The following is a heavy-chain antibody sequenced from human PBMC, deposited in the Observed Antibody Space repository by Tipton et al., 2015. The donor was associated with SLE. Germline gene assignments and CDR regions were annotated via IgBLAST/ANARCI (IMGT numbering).Heavy chain of an antibody. CDR3: ARRIPGHYFDY. V-gene: IGHV1-69*01. Sequence: QVQLVQSGAEVKPPGSSVKVSCKASGDTLSNYAINWVRQAPGQGLEWMGGIIPVFGTTHYAQNFLGRVTITTDESTNTAYMELSSLRSEDTAVYYCARRIPGHYFDYWGQGTLVTVSS. CDR2: IIPVFGTT. CDR1: GDTLSNYA. D-gene: IGHD2-15*01. J-gene: IGHJ4*02.